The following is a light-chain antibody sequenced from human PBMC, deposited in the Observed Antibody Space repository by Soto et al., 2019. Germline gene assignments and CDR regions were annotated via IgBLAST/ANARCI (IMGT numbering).Light chain of an antibody. CDR3: QQGKSFPLT. V-gene: IGKV1-12*01. CDR2: TAS. CDR1: QDINKW. Sequence: DIQMTQSPSSVSASVGDRVTITCRASQDINKWLAWYQQKPGLAPNLVIYTASRLHGGGPSRFSGSASGTDFTLTISSLQPEDVAPYYCQQGKSFPLTLGGGTKVDIK. J-gene: IGKJ4*01.